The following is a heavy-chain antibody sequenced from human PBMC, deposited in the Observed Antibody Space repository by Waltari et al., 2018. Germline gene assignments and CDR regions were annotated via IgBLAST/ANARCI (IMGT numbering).Heavy chain of an antibody. CDR2: IYGNNERT. J-gene: IGHJ4*02. CDR1: GGSLSGDYD. CDR3: TRNNYASPFDF. D-gene: IGHD1-1*01. V-gene: IGHV4-61*08. Sequence: QVQLQESGPGLVKPSENLSLTCAVSGGSLSGDYDCTWIRQPPGKGLEWIGYIYGNNERTDYNPSLKNRVTISKDTSNNQFSLRMNSVTAADTALYYCTRNNYASPFDFWGQGVLVTVAS.